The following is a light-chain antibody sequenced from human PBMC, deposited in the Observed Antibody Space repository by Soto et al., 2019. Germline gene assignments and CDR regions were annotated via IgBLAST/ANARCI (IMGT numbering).Light chain of an antibody. J-gene: IGLJ3*02. CDR2: RNN. V-gene: IGLV1-40*01. CDR1: TSNIGAGYD. CDR3: QCYDDSLSGSV. Sequence: QSVLTQPPSVSAAPGQSVTISCTGTTSNIGAGYDVHWYQYLPGTVPKLLIFRNNNRPSGVPDRFSGSKSGTSASLAITGLQAEDEGDYYCQCYDDSLSGSVFGGGTQLTVL.